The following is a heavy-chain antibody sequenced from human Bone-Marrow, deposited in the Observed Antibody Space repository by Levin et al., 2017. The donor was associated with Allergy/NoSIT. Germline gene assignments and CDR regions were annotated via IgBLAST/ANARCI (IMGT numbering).Heavy chain of an antibody. CDR2: IYYSGST. CDR1: GGSIRSSSYY. D-gene: IGHD6-19*01. CDR3: ARIAVAVNDAFDI. Sequence: SQTLSLPCTVSGGSIRSSSYYWGWIRQPPGKGLEWIGSIYYSGSTYYNPSLKSRVTISVDTSKNQFSLKLSSVTAADTAVYYCARIAVAVNDAFDIWGQGTMVTVSS. J-gene: IGHJ3*02. V-gene: IGHV4-39*07.